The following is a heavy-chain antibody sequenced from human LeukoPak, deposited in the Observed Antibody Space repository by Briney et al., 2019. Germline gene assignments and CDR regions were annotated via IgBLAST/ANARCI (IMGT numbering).Heavy chain of an antibody. CDR1: GFTFSSYS. D-gene: IGHD6-19*01. V-gene: IGHV3-48*01. Sequence: GGSLRLSCAASGFTFSSYSMNWVRQAPGKGLEWVSYISSSSSTIYYADSVKGRFTISRDNAKNSLYLQMNSLRAEDTAVYYCARARYRSGWYYWGQGTLVTVSS. CDR3: ARARYRSGWYY. CDR2: ISSSSSTI. J-gene: IGHJ4*02.